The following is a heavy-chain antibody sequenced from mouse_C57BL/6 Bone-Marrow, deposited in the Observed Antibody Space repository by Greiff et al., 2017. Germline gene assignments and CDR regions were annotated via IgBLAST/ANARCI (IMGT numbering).Heavy chain of an antibody. CDR3: ARSYDYDDYTMDY. CDR1: GYTFTNYW. J-gene: IGHJ4*01. D-gene: IGHD2-4*01. CDR2: MHPNGGSP. V-gene: IGHV1-64*01. Sequence: QVQLQQPGAELVKPGASVKLSCKASGYTFTNYWMHWAKQRPGQGLEWIGMMHPNGGSPDYNEKFKSEATLSVDKSSRAAYRELSSLTSEDSAVYYCARSYDYDDYTMDYWGQGTSVTVSS.